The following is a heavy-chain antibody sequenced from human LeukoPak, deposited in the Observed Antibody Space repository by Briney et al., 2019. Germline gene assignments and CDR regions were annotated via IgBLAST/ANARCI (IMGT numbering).Heavy chain of an antibody. V-gene: IGHV3-7*01. CDR1: GFTFSSYW. CDR3: AGGGGFSGGSCYATTPYYYYGMDV. Sequence: PGGSLRLSCAASGFTFSSYWMSWVRQAPGKGLEWVANIKQDGSEKYYVDSVKGRFTISRDNAKNSLYLQMNSLRAEDTAVYYCAGGGGFSGGSCYATTPYYYYGMDVWGQGTTVTVSS. J-gene: IGHJ6*02. CDR2: IKQDGSEK. D-gene: IGHD2-15*01.